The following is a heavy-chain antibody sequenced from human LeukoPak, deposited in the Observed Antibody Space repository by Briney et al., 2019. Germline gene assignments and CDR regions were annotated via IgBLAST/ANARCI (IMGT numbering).Heavy chain of an antibody. CDR3: ARHHNDAFDI. Sequence: PSQTPSLACTLSGASISTSGYYSSRIRRPPWKGLEWIGYIYYSGSTNYNPSLKSRVTISVDTSKYQFSLKLSSVTAADTAVYYCARHHNDAFDIWGQGTMVTVSS. V-gene: IGHV4-30-4*01. CDR2: IYYSGST. CDR1: GASISTSGYY. J-gene: IGHJ3*02.